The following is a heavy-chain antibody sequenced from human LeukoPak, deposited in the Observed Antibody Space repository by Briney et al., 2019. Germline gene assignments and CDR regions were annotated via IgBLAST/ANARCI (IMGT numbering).Heavy chain of an antibody. CDR3: ARDTEDSYGYNY. CDR1: GYTFTSYY. D-gene: IGHD5-18*01. Sequence: ASVKVSCKASGYTFTSYYMHWVRQAPGQGLEWMGIINPSGGSTSYAQKFQGRVTMTRDMPTSTVYMELSSLRSEDTAVYYCARDTEDSYGYNYWGQGTLVTVSS. V-gene: IGHV1-46*01. J-gene: IGHJ4*02. CDR2: INPSGGST.